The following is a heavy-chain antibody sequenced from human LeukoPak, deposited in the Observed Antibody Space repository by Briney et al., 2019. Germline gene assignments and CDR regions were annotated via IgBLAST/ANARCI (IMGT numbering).Heavy chain of an antibody. Sequence: GGSLRLSCAASGFTFSTYWMSWVRQAPGKGLEWVANIKQDGIGKYYVDSVKGRFTISGDNAKNSLYLQMNSLSAEDTAMYYCARINFKSARDYWGQGTLVTVSS. CDR2: IKQDGIGK. J-gene: IGHJ4*02. D-gene: IGHD1-20*01. CDR1: GFTFSTYW. CDR3: ARINFKSARDY. V-gene: IGHV3-7*01.